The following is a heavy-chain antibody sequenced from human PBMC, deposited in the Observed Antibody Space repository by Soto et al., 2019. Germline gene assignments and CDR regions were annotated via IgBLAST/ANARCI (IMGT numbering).Heavy chain of an antibody. J-gene: IGHJ6*02. CDR1: GGSIISSSYY. CDR2: IYYSGST. Sequence: PSETLSLTCTVSGGSIISSSYYLCGIRQPPGKGLEWIGSIYYSGSTYYNPSLKSRVTISVDTSKNQFSLKLSSVTAADTAVYYCASDSSSWAGGMDVWGQGTTVTVSS. V-gene: IGHV4-39*01. D-gene: IGHD6-13*01. CDR3: ASDSSSWAGGMDV.